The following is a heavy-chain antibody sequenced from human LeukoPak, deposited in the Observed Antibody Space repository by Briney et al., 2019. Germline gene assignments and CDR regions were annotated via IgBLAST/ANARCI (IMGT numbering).Heavy chain of an antibody. J-gene: IGHJ1*01. V-gene: IGHV4-39*07. D-gene: IGHD1-26*01. CDR3: ARGRRLVGATEYFQH. CDR2: IYYSGTT. CDR1: GGSISSSSYY. Sequence: SETLSLTCTISGGSISSSSYYWGWIRQPPGKGLEWIGNIYYSGTTYYNPSLKSRVTISVDTSKNQLSLKVSPVTAADTAVYYCARGRRLVGATEYFQHWGQGTLVTVSS.